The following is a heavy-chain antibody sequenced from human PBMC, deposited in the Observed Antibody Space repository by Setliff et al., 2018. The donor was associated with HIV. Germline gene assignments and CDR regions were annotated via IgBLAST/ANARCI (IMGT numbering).Heavy chain of an antibody. V-gene: IGHV3-23*01. CDR1: GFAFSTFD. CDR2: VSPDGDVT. Sequence: GGSLRLSCVGTGFAFSTFDMNWVRQTPRKGLEWVAAVSPDGDVTYYPDSLRGRFSVSRDNAKNMLFLQMSNLGADDSAIYYCAKPTSGFYPRPYDLWGHGTKVTVSS. D-gene: IGHD5-12*01. J-gene: IGHJ3*01. CDR3: AKPTSGFYPRPYDL.